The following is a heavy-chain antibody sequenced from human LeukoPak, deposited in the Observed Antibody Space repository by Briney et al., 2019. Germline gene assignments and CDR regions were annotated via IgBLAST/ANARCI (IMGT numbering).Heavy chain of an antibody. J-gene: IGHJ6*03. D-gene: IGHD6-13*01. CDR2: IIGSGGST. CDR3: AKAVSSIWPHYMDV. CDR1: GFTFSSYA. V-gene: IGHV3-23*01. Sequence: GGSLRLSCAASGFTFSSYAMSWVRQAPGKGLEWVSAIIGSGGSTYYADSVKGRFTISRDNSKNTLYLQMNSLRAEDTAVYYCAKAVSSIWPHYMDVWGKGTTVTVSS.